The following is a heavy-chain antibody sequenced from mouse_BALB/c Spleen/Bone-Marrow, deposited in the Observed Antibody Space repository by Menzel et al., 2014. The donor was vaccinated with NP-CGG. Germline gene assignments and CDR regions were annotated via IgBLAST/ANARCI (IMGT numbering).Heavy chain of an antibody. V-gene: IGHV7-3*02. CDR2: IRNKANGYTT. CDR1: GFTFTDYY. J-gene: IGHJ4*01. CDR3: ARDDYYAKDY. Sequence: EVQRVESGGGLVQPGGSLRLSCATSGFTFTDYYMSWVRQPPGKALEWLGFIRNKANGYTTEYSASVKGRFTISRDNSQSILYLQMNTLRAEDSATYYCARDDYYAKDYWGQGTSVTVSS.